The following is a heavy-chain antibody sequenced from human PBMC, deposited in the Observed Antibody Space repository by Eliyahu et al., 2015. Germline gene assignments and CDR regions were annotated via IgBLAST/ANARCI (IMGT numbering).Heavy chain of an antibody. CDR1: GFTFSDYX. D-gene: IGHD6-13*01. CDR2: IWNDGSNK. V-gene: IGHV3-33*01. Sequence: QVHLVESGGGVVQPGRSLRLSCVASGFTFSDYXRHWVRQAPGKGLEWVAVIWNDGSNKYYADSVKGRFTISRDSSKNTLYLQMNSLGAEDTARYHCARCVGGVPAAGTLGWFDPWGQGTLVTVSS. J-gene: IGHJ5*02. CDR3: ARCVGGVPAAGTLGWFDP.